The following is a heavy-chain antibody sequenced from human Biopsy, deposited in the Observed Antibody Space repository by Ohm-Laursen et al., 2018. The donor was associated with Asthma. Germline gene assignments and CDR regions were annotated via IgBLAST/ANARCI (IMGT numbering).Heavy chain of an antibody. Sequence: SLRLSCTASGFTFSSSGMHWVRQAPGKGLEWVALISYDGSNKYYGDSVKDRFTISRDNAKNSLYLQMNSLRAEDTAVYYCARTFHFWSPYHAEHYQLWGQGTLVTVPS. V-gene: IGHV3-30*03. CDR2: ISYDGSNK. D-gene: IGHD3-3*02. J-gene: IGHJ1*01. CDR3: ARTFHFWSPYHAEHYQL. CDR1: GFTFSSSG.